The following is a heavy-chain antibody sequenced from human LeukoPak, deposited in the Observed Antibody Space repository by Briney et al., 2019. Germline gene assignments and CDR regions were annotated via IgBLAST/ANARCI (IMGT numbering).Heavy chain of an antibody. J-gene: IGHJ6*02. Sequence: PSQTLSLTCTVSGGSISSGSYYWSWIRQPAGKGLEWIGRIYTSGSTNYNPSLKSRVTISVDTSKNQFSLKLSSVTAADTVVYYCASIDTAMVDNYYYGMDVWGQGTTVTVSS. V-gene: IGHV4-61*02. CDR1: GGSISSGSYY. CDR2: IYTSGST. CDR3: ASIDTAMVDNYYYGMDV. D-gene: IGHD5-18*01.